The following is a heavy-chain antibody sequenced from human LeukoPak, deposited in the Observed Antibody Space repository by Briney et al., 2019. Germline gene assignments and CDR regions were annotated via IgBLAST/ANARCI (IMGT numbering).Heavy chain of an antibody. CDR1: GGTFSSYA. Sequence: SVKVPCKASGGTFSSYATRWVRQAPGQGLAGVGGIIPIFGTANCEQKFQGRVTITTDESTSTAYMELGSLRSEDTAVYYCASDIVVVPAASGYYMYVWGKGTTVTISS. J-gene: IGHJ6*03. V-gene: IGHV1-69*05. D-gene: IGHD2-2*01. CDR2: IIPIFGTA. CDR3: ASDIVVVPAASGYYMYV.